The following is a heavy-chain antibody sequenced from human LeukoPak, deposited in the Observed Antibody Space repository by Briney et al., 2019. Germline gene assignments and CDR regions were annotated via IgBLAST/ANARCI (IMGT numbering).Heavy chain of an antibody. V-gene: IGHV3-23*01. J-gene: IGHJ4*02. D-gene: IGHD3-22*01. CDR2: IGGSGGAI. CDR1: GFTFSRYA. CDR3: AKDSYDNSI. Sequence: GGSLRLSCGASGFTFSRYAMSWVRQAPGKGLQWVSEIGGSGGAIYYADSVKGRFTISRDNSKNTLYLQMHSLRAEDTAVYYCAKDSYDNSIWGQGTLVTVSS.